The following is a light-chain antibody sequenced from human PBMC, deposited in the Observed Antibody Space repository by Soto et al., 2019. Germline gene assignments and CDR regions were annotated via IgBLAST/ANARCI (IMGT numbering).Light chain of an antibody. CDR1: QSVSSN. J-gene: IGKJ1*01. Sequence: EIVLTQSPATLSVSPGERATLSCRASQSVSSNLAWYQQKPGQAPRLLIYDASTRATGSPARFSGSGSGTEFTLIISSLQSEDFAVYYCQQYNNWPQTFGQGTKVEIK. CDR3: QQYNNWPQT. V-gene: IGKV3-15*01. CDR2: DAS.